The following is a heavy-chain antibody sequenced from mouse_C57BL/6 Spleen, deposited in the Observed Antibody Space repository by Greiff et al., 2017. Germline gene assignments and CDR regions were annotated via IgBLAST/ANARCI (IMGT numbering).Heavy chain of an antibody. CDR1: GYTFTDHT. J-gene: IGHJ2*01. Sequence: VKLQESDAELVKPGASVKISCKVSGYTFTDHTIHWMQQRPEQGLEWIGYIYPRAGSTKYNEKFKGKATLTADKSSSTAYMQLHSLTSEDSAVYVSARSEGNYLGDFDYWGQGTTLTGAS. V-gene: IGHV1-78*01. CDR3: ARSEGNYLGDFDY. D-gene: IGHD2-1*01. CDR2: IYPRAGST.